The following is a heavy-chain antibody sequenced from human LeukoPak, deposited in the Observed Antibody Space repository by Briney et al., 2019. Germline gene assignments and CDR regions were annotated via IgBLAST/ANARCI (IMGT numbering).Heavy chain of an antibody. CDR3: AREVAVVGTYYYYMDV. CDR2: KDYSGST. Sequence: SETLSLTCTVSGGSISRYYWSWIRQPPGKGLEWIGYKDYSGSTNYNRSLKSRVTISVDTSKNQFSLKLSSVTAADTAVHYCAREVAVVGTYYYYMDVWGKGTTVTISS. J-gene: IGHJ6*03. D-gene: IGHD6-19*01. V-gene: IGHV4-59*01. CDR1: GGSISRYY.